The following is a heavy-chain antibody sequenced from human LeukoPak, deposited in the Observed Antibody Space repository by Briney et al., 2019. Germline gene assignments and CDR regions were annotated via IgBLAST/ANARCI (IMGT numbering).Heavy chain of an antibody. J-gene: IGHJ4*02. V-gene: IGHV4-59*01. D-gene: IGHD6-6*01. CDR3: ASGIAARKLYYFDY. CDR1: GGSISSYY. CDR2: IYYSGST. Sequence: PSETLSLTCTVSGGSISSYYWSWIRQPPGKGLEWIGYIYYSGSTNYNPSLKSRVTISVDTSKNQFSLKLSSVTVADTAVYYCASGIAARKLYYFDYWGQGTLVTVSS.